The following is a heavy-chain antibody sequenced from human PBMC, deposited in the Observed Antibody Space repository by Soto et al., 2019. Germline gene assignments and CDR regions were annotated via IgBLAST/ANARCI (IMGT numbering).Heavy chain of an antibody. Sequence: SETLSLTCAVSGGSISSGGYSWSWIRQPPGKGLEWIGYIYHSGSTYYNPSLKSRVTISVDRSKNQFSLKLSSVTAADTAVYYCACGSGNYYNYFDYWGQGTLVTVSS. CDR1: GGSISSGGYS. CDR3: ACGSGNYYNYFDY. CDR2: IYHSGST. D-gene: IGHD3-10*01. J-gene: IGHJ4*02. V-gene: IGHV4-30-2*01.